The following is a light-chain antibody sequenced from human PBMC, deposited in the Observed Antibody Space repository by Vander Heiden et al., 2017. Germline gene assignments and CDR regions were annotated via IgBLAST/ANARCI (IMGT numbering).Light chain of an antibody. V-gene: IGKV4-1*01. CDR3: QQYYSTIT. Sequence: DTVMTQSPDSLAVSLCVRGTINRTSTRTVLYCSTNKNYLARYQQKPGQPPKLLIYGASTRESGVPDRFSGSGSGTDFTLTISSLQAEDVAVYYCQQYYSTITFGQGTRLEIK. CDR1: RTVLYCSTNKNY. CDR2: GAS. J-gene: IGKJ5*01.